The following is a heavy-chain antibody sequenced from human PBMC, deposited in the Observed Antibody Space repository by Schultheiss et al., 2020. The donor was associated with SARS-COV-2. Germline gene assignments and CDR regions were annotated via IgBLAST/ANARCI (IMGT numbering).Heavy chain of an antibody. Sequence: SETLSLTCTVSGGSISSSSYYWGWIRQPPGKGLEWIGEINHSGSTNYNPSLKSRVTISVDKSKNQFSLKLSSVTAADTAVYYCARDQIHWFDPWGQVTLVTVSS. J-gene: IGHJ5*02. V-gene: IGHV4-39*07. CDR3: ARDQIHWFDP. CDR1: GGSISSSSYY. CDR2: INHSGST.